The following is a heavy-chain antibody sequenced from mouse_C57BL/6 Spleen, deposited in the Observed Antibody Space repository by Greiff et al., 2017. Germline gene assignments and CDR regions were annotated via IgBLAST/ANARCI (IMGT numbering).Heavy chain of an antibody. V-gene: IGHV3-1*01. CDR2: ISYSGST. Sequence: EVQLQESGPGMVKPSQSLSLTCTVTGYSITSCYDWHWNRHFPGNKLGWMGYISYSGSTNYNPYLKSRIAITNDTSKTHFFLKLNSVTTEDTATYYCARDRDYYGSSPFDYWGQGTLVTVSA. CDR3: ARDRDYYGSSPFDY. J-gene: IGHJ3*01. D-gene: IGHD1-1*01. CDR1: GYSITSCYD.